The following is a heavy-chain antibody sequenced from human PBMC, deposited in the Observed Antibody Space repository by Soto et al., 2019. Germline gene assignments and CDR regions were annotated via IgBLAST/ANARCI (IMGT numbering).Heavy chain of an antibody. V-gene: IGHV1-2*02. CDR3: ARADMGTIFGVVTYYYGTDV. Sequence: ASVKVSCKASGYTFTGYYMHWVRQAPGQGLEWMGWINPNSGGTNYAQKFQGRVTMTRDTSISTAYMELSRLRSDDTAVYYCARADMGTIFGVVTYYYGTDVWGQGTTVTVSS. CDR2: INPNSGGT. D-gene: IGHD3-3*01. J-gene: IGHJ6*02. CDR1: GYTFTGYY.